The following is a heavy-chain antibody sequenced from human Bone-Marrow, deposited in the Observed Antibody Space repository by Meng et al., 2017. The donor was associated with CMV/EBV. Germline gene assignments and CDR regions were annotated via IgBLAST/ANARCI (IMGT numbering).Heavy chain of an antibody. J-gene: IGHJ4*02. CDR2: VNPSGTT. Sequence: SQTLSLTCAVYGGSFNNKNYYWNWIRQPPGKGLEWIGEVNPSGTTNYNPSLKSRVTISVDTSKNQFSLKLSSVTAADTAVYYCARRGGVVPAAFYFDYWGQGTLVTVSS. D-gene: IGHD2-2*01. CDR3: ARRGGVVPAAFYFDY. CDR1: GGSFNNKNYY. V-gene: IGHV4-34*01.